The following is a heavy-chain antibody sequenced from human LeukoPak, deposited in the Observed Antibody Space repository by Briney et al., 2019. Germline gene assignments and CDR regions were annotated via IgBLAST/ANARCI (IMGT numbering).Heavy chain of an antibody. J-gene: IGHJ4*02. CDR1: GYTFTGYY. V-gene: IGHV1-2*04. CDR2: INPNSGGT. D-gene: IGHD2-15*01. Sequence: ASVKVSCKASGYTFTGYYMHWVRQAPGQGLEWMGWINPNSGGTNYAQKFQGWVTMTRDTSISTAYMELSRLRSDDTAVYYCARGGSSGGCLPYYFDYWGQGTLVTVSS. CDR3: ARGGSSGGCLPYYFDY.